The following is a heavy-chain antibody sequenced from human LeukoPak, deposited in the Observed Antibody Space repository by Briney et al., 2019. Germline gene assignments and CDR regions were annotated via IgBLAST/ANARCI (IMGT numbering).Heavy chain of an antibody. D-gene: IGHD6-13*01. CDR2: NSACTGNT. Sequence: ASVKVSCKASGYTFIGNGITWVRQAPGQGLEWMGWNSACTGNTNYAQQLQGRVTMTRDMSTSTVYMELSSLRSEDTAVYYCAREAAAAGAYFDYWGQGTLVTVSS. V-gene: IGHV1-18*01. CDR1: GYTFIGNG. CDR3: AREAAAAGAYFDY. J-gene: IGHJ4*02.